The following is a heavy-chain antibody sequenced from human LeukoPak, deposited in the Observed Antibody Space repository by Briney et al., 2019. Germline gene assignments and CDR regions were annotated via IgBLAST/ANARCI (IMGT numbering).Heavy chain of an antibody. CDR2: IYSGGST. V-gene: IGHV3-53*01. J-gene: IGHJ4*02. D-gene: IGHD3-10*01. Sequence: GGSLRLPCAASGFTVSNNYMSWVRQAPGKGLEWVSLIYSGGSTYYADPVKGRFTISRDNSKNTLYLQMNSLRAEDTAVYYCARVRLGVGWDYWGQGTLVTVSS. CDR3: ARVRLGVGWDY. CDR1: GFTVSNNY.